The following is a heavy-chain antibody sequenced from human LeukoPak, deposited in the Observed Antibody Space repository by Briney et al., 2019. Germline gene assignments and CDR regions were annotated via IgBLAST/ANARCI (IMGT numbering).Heavy chain of an antibody. CDR3: ARPYHYYYDSSGYI. Sequence: GGSLRLSCAASGFTFSDYYMGWIRQAPGKGLEWVSYITSSGSTIYYADSVKGRFTISRDNAKNSLYLQMNSLRAEDTAVYYCARPYHYYYDSSGYIWGQGTLVTVSS. D-gene: IGHD3-22*01. CDR2: ITSSGSTI. V-gene: IGHV3-11*01. J-gene: IGHJ4*02. CDR1: GFTFSDYY.